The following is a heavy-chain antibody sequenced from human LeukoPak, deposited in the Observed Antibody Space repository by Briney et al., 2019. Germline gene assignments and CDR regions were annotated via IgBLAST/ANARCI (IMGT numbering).Heavy chain of an antibody. D-gene: IGHD3-10*01. CDR1: GFTFSSYE. V-gene: IGHV3-33*08. J-gene: IGHJ4*02. CDR3: ARDLRNDYGSGSYYFDY. Sequence: GGSLRLSCAASGFTFSSYEMNWVRQAPGKGLEWVAVIWYDGSNKNYADSVKGRFTISRDTSKNTLYLQMNSLRADDTALYYCARDLRNDYGSGSYYFDYWGQGTLVTVSS. CDR2: IWYDGSNK.